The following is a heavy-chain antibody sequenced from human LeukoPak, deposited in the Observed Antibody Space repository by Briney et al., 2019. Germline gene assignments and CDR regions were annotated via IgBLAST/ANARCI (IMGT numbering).Heavy chain of an antibody. CDR3: TAGGRDGYNGAAEYYYYMDV. V-gene: IGHV3-73*01. J-gene: IGHJ6*03. CDR2: IRSKANSYAT. CDR1: GFTLTKAW. Sequence: GGSLRLSCAASGFTLTKAWMSWVRQAPGKGLEWVGRIRSKANSYATAYAASVKGRFTISRDDSKNTAYLQMNSLKTEDTAVYYCTAGGRDGYNGAAEYYYYMDVWGKGTTVTVSS. D-gene: IGHD5-24*01.